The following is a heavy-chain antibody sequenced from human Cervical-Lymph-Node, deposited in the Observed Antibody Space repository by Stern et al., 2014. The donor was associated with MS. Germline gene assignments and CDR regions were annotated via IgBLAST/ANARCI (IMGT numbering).Heavy chain of an antibody. J-gene: IGHJ3*02. CDR1: GFTFSGYG. CDR3: ARYASGWTIDAFDI. CDR2: IWLDGSNQ. V-gene: IGHV3-33*01. Sequence: VQLLESGGGVVPPATALRLPCAASGFTFSGYGMHWVRQAPGKGLEWLAVIWLDGSNQDYADSVKGRFTISRDNSKNTLFLQMNSLRAEDTAVYYCARYASGWTIDAFDIWGQGTMVTVSS. D-gene: IGHD6-19*01.